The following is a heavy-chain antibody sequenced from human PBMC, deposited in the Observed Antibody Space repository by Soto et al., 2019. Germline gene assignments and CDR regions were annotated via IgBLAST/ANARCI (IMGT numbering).Heavy chain of an antibody. CDR2: TYYRSKWYS. CDR3: ARYNSTVGDFDY. J-gene: IGHJ4*02. D-gene: IGHD6-13*01. Sequence: PSQTLSLTCAVSGDSVSXNSAAWNWIRQSPSRGLEWLGRTYYRSKWYSDYAVSVRSRITINPDTFKNQLSLHLNSVTPEDAAVYYCARYNSTVGDFDYWGQGTPVTVSS. V-gene: IGHV6-1*01. CDR1: GDSVSXNSAA.